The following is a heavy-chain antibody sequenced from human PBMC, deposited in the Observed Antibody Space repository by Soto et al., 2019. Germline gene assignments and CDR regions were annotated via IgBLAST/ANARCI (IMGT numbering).Heavy chain of an antibody. D-gene: IGHD5-18*01. Sequence: GGSLRLSCAASGFTFSSYGMHWVRQAPGKGLEWVAVIWYDGSNKYYADSVKGRFTISRDNSKNTLYLQMNSLRAEDTAVYYCAKGYSYGPFDYWGQGTLVTVSS. CDR1: GFTFSSYG. CDR3: AKGYSYGPFDY. V-gene: IGHV3-33*06. CDR2: IWYDGSNK. J-gene: IGHJ4*02.